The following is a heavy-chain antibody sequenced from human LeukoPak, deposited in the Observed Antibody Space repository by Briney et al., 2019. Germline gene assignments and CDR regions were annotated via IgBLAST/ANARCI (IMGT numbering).Heavy chain of an antibody. V-gene: IGHV3-7*01. D-gene: IGHD2-2*01. CDR2: IKHDGSEK. Sequence: GGSLRLSCATSGFTFSSFWMIWVRQAPGKGLEWVANIKHDGSEKHYVDAVRGRFTISRDNAKNSLYLQMSSLRAEDTAGYYCASNPPCYDGDFDYCGQGTLVTVSS. J-gene: IGHJ4*02. CDR3: ASNPPCYDGDFDY. CDR1: GFTFSSFW.